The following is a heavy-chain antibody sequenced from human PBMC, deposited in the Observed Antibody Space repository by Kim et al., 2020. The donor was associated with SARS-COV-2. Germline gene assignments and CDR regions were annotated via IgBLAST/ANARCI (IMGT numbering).Heavy chain of an antibody. V-gene: IGHV1-69*04. CDR2: SLPLLGVV. D-gene: IGHD3-16*01. CDR3: ARERQGKRWSRSSYYYYGLDV. J-gene: IGHJ6*02. Sequence: SVKVSCKASAGTFSSYAISWVRQAPGQGLEWMGRSLPLLGVVDLAQKFQGRVTIVADKSTSTVYMELSSLRSEDTAVYSCARERQGKRWSRSSYYYYGLDVWGQGTTVTVSS. CDR1: AGTFSSYA.